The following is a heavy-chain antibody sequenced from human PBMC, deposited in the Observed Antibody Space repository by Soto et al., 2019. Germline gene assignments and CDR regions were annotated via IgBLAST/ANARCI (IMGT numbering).Heavy chain of an antibody. CDR3: ARASSGATYAHFDY. Sequence: QVQLVQSGAGVKSPGASVKVSCKASGYTFTSYYIHWVRQAPGQGLEWMGIINPSGGSTSYAQKFQGRVTMTRDMSTSKVYMELSSLRSEDTAVYYCARASSGATYAHFDYWGQGTLVTVSS. CDR2: INPSGGST. CDR1: GYTFTSYY. D-gene: IGHD6-19*01. J-gene: IGHJ4*02. V-gene: IGHV1-46*01.